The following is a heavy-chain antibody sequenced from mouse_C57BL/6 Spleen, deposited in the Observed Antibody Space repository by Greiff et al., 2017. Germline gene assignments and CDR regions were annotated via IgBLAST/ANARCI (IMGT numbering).Heavy chain of an antibody. Sequence: QVQLQQSGAELVRPGTSVKMSCKASGYTFTNYWIGWAKQRPGHGLEWIGDIYPGGGYTNYNEKFKGKATLTADKSSSTAYMQFSSLTSEDSDIYDCARKAPPANWDVGGYFDYWGQGTTLTVSS. CDR1: GYTFTNYW. D-gene: IGHD4-1*01. J-gene: IGHJ2*01. CDR3: ARKAPPANWDVGGYFDY. V-gene: IGHV1-63*01. CDR2: IYPGGGYT.